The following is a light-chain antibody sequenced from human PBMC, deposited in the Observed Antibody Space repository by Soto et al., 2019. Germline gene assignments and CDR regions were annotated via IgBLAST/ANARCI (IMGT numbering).Light chain of an antibody. V-gene: IGKV1-9*01. J-gene: IGKJ5*01. CDR2: GAS. CDR1: HPISNY. Sequence: DIPMTQSPSSLSASVGVRVTITSRASHPISNYLNWYQQKPGKAPNLLIYGASTLQSGVPSRFSGSGSGTEFTLTFSGLLPEDFATYHCQQLNTLPFTFGQGTRLEIK. CDR3: QQLNTLPFT.